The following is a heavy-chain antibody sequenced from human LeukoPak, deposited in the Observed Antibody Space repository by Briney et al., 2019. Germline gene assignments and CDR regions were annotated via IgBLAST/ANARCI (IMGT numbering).Heavy chain of an antibody. V-gene: IGHV1-2*02. J-gene: IGHJ5*02. CDR1: GYTFTGYY. Sequence: ASVKVSCKASGYTFTGYYMHWVRQAPGQGLGWMGWINPNSGGTNYAQKFQGRVTMTRDTSISTAYMELSRLRSDDTAVYYCARVWDIAAEFDPWGQGTLVTVSS. CDR3: ARVWDIAAEFDP. CDR2: INPNSGGT. D-gene: IGHD6-13*01.